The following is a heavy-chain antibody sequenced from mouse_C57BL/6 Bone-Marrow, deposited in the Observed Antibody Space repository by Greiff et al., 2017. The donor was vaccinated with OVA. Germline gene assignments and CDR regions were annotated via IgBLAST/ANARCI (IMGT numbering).Heavy chain of an antibody. CDR2: IHPNSGST. D-gene: IGHD3-3*01. V-gene: IGHV1-64*01. J-gene: IGHJ1*03. CDR3: AREGLAYWYFDV. Sequence: VQLQQPGAELVKPGASVKLSCKASGYTFTSYWMHWVKQRPGQGLEWIGMIHPNSGSTNYNEKFKSKATLTVDKSSSTAYMQLSSLTSEDSAVYYCAREGLAYWYFDVWGTGTTVTVSS. CDR1: GYTFTSYW.